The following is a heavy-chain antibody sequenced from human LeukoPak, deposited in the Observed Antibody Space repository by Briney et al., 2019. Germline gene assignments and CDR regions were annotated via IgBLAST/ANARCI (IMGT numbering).Heavy chain of an antibody. V-gene: IGHV4-34*01. CDR2: INHSGST. Sequence: SETLSLTCAVYGGSFSGYYWSWIRQPPGKGLEWIGEINHSGSTNYNPSLKSRVTISVDTSKNQFSLKLSSVTAADTAVYYCARLTETGFWGQGTLVTVSS. CDR1: GGSFSGYY. CDR3: ARLTETGF. J-gene: IGHJ4*02. D-gene: IGHD1-1*01.